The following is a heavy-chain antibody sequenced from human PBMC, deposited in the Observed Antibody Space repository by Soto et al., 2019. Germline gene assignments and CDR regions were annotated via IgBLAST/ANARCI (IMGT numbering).Heavy chain of an antibody. CDR3: ARARGRYYDSSGHYSPLYYFDY. CDR2: INHSGST. J-gene: IGHJ4*02. CDR1: GGSFSGYY. D-gene: IGHD3-22*01. V-gene: IGHV4-34*01. Sequence: KSSETLSLTCAVYGGSFSGYYWSWIRQPPGKGLEWIGEINHSGSTNYNPSLKSRVTISVDTSKNQFSLKLSSVTAADTAVYYCARARGRYYDSSGHYSPLYYFDYWGQGTLVTVSS.